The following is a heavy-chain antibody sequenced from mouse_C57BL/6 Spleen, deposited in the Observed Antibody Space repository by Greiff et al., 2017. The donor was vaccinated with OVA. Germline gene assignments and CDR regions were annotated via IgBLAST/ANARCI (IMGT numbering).Heavy chain of an antibody. V-gene: IGHV5-4*01. CDR2: ISDGGSYT. J-gene: IGHJ1*03. CDR3: ARETIYDGYYVWYFDV. CDR1: GFTFSSYA. D-gene: IGHD2-3*01. Sequence: DVQLVESGGGLVKPGGSLKLSCAASGFTFSSYAMSWVRQTPEKRLEWVATISDGGSYTYYPDNVKGRFTISRDNAKNNLYLQMSHLKSEDTAMYYCARETIYDGYYVWYFDVWGTGTTVTVSS.